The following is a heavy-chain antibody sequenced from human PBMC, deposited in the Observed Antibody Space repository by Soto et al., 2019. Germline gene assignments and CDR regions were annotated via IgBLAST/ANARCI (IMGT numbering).Heavy chain of an antibody. V-gene: IGHV4-31*03. CDR3: ARYSSSWPWYMDV. J-gene: IGHJ6*03. CDR2: IYYSGST. D-gene: IGHD6-13*01. Sequence: SETLSLTCTVSGGSISRGVYYWSWIRQHPGKGLEWIGYIYYSGSTYYNPSLKSRVTISVDTSKNQFSLKLSSVTAADTAVYYCARYSSSWPWYMDVWGKGTTVTVSS. CDR1: GGSISRGVYY.